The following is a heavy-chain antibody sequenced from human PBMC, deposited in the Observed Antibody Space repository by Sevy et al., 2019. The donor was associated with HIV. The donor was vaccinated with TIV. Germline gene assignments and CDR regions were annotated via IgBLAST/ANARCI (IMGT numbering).Heavy chain of an antibody. J-gene: IGHJ6*02. CDR2: FDPEDGET. CDR3: ATVSRQDIVVVPAARYYYGMDV. V-gene: IGHV1-24*01. CDR1: GYTLTELS. Sequence: GSVKVSCKVSGYTLTELSMHWVRQAPGKGLEWMGGFDPEDGETIYAQKFQGRVTMTEDTSTDTAYMELSSLRSEDTAVYYCATVSRQDIVVVPAARYYYGMDVWGQGTTVTVSS. D-gene: IGHD2-2*01.